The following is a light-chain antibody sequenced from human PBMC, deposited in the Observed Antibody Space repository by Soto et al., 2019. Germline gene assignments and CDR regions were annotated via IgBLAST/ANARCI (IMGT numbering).Light chain of an antibody. CDR3: QQSYSTPLT. CDR1: QSIRSY. CDR2: APS. J-gene: IGKJ4*01. Sequence: DIQMTQSPSSLSASVGDRVIITCRASQSIRSYLNWYQQKPGKAPKLLIYAPSSLQSGVPSRFSGSRSGTEFTLTISSLQPEDFATYYCQQSYSTPLTFGGGTKVQIK. V-gene: IGKV1-39*01.